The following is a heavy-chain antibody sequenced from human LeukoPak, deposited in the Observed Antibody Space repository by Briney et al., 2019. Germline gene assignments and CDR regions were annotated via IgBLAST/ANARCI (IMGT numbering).Heavy chain of an antibody. D-gene: IGHD6-13*01. J-gene: IGHJ4*02. Sequence: ASVKVSCRASGYTFTGYYMHWVRQAPGQGLEWIGWINPSSGGTNFAQKFQGRVTMTRDTSISTAYLQWSSLKASDTAMYYCARHSEFGYSSSWYDYWGQGTLVTVSS. CDR1: GYTFTGYY. CDR3: ARHSEFGYSSSWYDY. V-gene: IGHV1-2*02. CDR2: INPSSGGT.